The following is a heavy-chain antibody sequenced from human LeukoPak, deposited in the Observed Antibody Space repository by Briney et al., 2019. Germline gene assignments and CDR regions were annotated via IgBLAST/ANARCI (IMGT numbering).Heavy chain of an antibody. Sequence: SETLSLTCTVSGGSISSVSYYWGWIRQPPGKGLECIGSIFYTGRSYYNPSLKSRVTISIDTSKNQFSLKLSSVTAADTAIYYCARAYSSSWYLNWFDPWGQGTLVTVSS. CDR2: IFYTGRS. V-gene: IGHV4-39*07. CDR1: GGSISSVSYY. D-gene: IGHD6-13*01. J-gene: IGHJ5*02. CDR3: ARAYSSSWYLNWFDP.